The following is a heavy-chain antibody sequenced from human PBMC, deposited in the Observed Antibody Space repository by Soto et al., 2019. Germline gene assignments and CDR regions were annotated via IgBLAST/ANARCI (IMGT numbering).Heavy chain of an antibody. CDR1: GFIFSNNG. J-gene: IGHJ4*02. CDR3: TIVRVANSALDH. CDR2: MSYDGSDT. V-gene: IGHV3-30*03. Sequence: QVQLEESGGGVVQPGRSLRLSCVGSGFIFSNNGMHWVRQTPGKGLEWVSLMSYDGSDTFYADSVKGPFTISRDNSKNSLFLHMRNLRAEDTAMYYCTIVRVANSALDHWGQGTLVTFSS. D-gene: IGHD3-10*02.